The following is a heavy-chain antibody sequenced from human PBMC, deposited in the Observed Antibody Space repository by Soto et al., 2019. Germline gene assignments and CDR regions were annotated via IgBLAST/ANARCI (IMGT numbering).Heavy chain of an antibody. D-gene: IGHD3-9*01. J-gene: IGHJ6*02. Sequence: GGSLRLSCAASGFTFSSYGMHWVRQAPGKGLEWVAVIWYDGSNKYYADSVKGRFTISRDNSKNTLYLQMNSLRAEDTAVYYCARDQGLRYFDWLSSYYYGMDVWGQGTTVTVSS. CDR1: GFTFSSYG. V-gene: IGHV3-33*01. CDR2: IWYDGSNK. CDR3: ARDQGLRYFDWLSSYYYGMDV.